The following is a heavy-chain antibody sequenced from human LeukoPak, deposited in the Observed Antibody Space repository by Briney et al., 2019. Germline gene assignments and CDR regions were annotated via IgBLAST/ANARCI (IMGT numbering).Heavy chain of an antibody. D-gene: IGHD2-2*02. Sequence: GGSLRLSCAASGFTFSSYSMNWVRQAPGKGLEWVSYISSSGTTIYYADSVKGRFTISRDNPKNSLYLQMNSLRAEDTAVYYCARGYCSSNTCYIAFDIWGQGIMVTVSS. CDR3: ARGYCSSNTCYIAFDI. CDR1: GFTFSSYS. V-gene: IGHV3-48*01. J-gene: IGHJ3*02. CDR2: ISSSGTTI.